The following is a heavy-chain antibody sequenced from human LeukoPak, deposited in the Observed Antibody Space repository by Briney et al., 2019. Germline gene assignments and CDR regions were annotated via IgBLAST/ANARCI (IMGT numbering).Heavy chain of an antibody. Sequence: ASVKVSCKASGYTFSSYGISWVRQAPGQGLEWMGWISGYNGNTHYAHNLQGRVTMTTDTSASTAYMELRSLRSDDTAVYCCARDEARYSSGYYPNWFDPWGQGTLVTVSS. CDR2: ISGYNGNT. CDR1: GYTFSSYG. V-gene: IGHV1-18*01. J-gene: IGHJ5*02. D-gene: IGHD3-22*01. CDR3: ARDEARYSSGYYPNWFDP.